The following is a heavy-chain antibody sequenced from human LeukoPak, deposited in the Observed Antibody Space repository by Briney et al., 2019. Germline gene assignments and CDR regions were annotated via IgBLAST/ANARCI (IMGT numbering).Heavy chain of an antibody. Sequence: SVTLCCNSAGGIFTNYDFSWNRMAPGPGLDLKGGIIPIFGSGHSAQKFQGRLTITADESTRTTYMELSSLRSEDTAVYYCAKGHDDFRQFDFWGQGTLVIVSS. V-gene: IGHV1-69*01. D-gene: IGHD3-3*01. CDR2: IIPIFGSG. J-gene: IGHJ4*02. CDR3: AKGHDDFRQFDF. CDR1: GGIFTNYD.